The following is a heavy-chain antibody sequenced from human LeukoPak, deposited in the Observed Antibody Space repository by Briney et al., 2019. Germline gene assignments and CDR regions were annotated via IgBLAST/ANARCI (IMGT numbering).Heavy chain of an antibody. D-gene: IGHD2-15*01. Sequence: PSETLSLTCTVSGGSINPYYWNWIRQPPGKGLEWIGDIYYSGSTNYNPSLKSRVTISVDTSKNQFSLKLSSVTAADTAVYYCARQEGGYCSGGRCYYNWFDPWGQGSLVTVSS. CDR2: IYYSGST. V-gene: IGHV4-59*08. CDR1: GGSINPYY. J-gene: IGHJ5*02. CDR3: ARQEGGYCSGGRCYYNWFDP.